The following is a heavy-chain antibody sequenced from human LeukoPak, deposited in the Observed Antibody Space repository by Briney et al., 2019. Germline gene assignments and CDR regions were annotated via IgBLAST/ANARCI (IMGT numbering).Heavy chain of an antibody. V-gene: IGHV4-34*01. J-gene: IGHJ5*02. Sequence: SETLSLTCAVYGGSFSGYYWSWIRQPPGKGLEWIGEINHSGSTNYNPSLKSRVTISVDTSKNQFSLKLTSVTAADTAVYYCARASYSNGWGAGDWFDPWGQGTLVTVSS. CDR2: INHSGST. CDR3: ARASYSNGWGAGDWFDP. CDR1: GGSFSGYY. D-gene: IGHD6-19*01.